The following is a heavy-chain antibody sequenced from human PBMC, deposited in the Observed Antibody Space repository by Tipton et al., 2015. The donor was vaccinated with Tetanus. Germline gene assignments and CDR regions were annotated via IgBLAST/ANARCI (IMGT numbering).Heavy chain of an antibody. D-gene: IGHD5-12*01. CDR3: ARDHSGYDYSVD. CDR1: GGTFSSSA. V-gene: IGHV1-69*01. Sequence: QVQLVQSGPEVKKPGSSVKVSCKASGGTFSSSAISWVRQAPGQGLEWMGGIIPVFGTGNYAQKFQGRVTMTADESTSTVYMELSRLRSEATAVYYCARDHSGYDYSVDWGQGTLVIVSS. CDR2: IIPVFGTG. J-gene: IGHJ4*02.